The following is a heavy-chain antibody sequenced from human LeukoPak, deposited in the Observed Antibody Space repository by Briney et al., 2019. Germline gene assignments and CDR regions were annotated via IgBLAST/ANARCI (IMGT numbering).Heavy chain of an antibody. D-gene: IGHD1/OR15-1a*01. V-gene: IGHV1-3*01. CDR2: INAGNGNT. Sequence: ASVKVSCTASGYTFTSYAMHWVRQAPGQRLEWMGWINAGNGNTKYSQKFEGRVTITRDTSASTAYMELSSLRSEDTAVYYCARADTPNNYYYYGMDVWGQGTTVTVSS. CDR1: GYTFTSYA. J-gene: IGHJ6*02. CDR3: ARADTPNNYYYYGMDV.